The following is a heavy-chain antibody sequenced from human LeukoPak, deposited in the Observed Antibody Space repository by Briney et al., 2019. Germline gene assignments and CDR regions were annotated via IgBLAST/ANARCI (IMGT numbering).Heavy chain of an antibody. CDR1: GGSISSYY. J-gene: IGHJ4*02. CDR2: IYYSGST. D-gene: IGHD5-18*01. CDR3: ARQLWNYFDY. Sequence: SETLSLTCTVSGGSISSYYWSWIRQPPGKGLEWIGYIYYSGSTNYNPSLKSRVTISVDTSKNQFSLKLNSVTAADTAVYYCARQLWNYFDYWGQGTLVTVSS. V-gene: IGHV4-59*08.